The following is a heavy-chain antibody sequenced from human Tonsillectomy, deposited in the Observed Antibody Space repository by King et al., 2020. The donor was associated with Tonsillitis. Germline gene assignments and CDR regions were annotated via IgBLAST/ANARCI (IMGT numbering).Heavy chain of an antibody. D-gene: IGHD6-19*01. CDR2: IIPIFGTA. V-gene: IGHV1-69*01. CDR3: ARVFGEDQVSGWLPYYYYGMDV. J-gene: IGHJ6*02. CDR1: GGTFSSYA. Sequence: VQLVESGAEVKKPGSSVKVSCKASGGTFSSYAISWVRQAPGQGLEWMGGIIPIFGTANYAQKFQGRVTITADESTSTAYMELSSLRSEDTAVYYCARVFGEDQVSGWLPYYYYGMDVWGQGTTVTVSS.